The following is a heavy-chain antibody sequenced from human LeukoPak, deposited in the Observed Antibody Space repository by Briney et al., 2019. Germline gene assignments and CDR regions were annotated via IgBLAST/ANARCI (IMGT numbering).Heavy chain of an antibody. J-gene: IGHJ5*02. D-gene: IGHD3-3*01. Sequence: ASVKVSCKASGGTFSSYAISRVRQAPGQGLEWMGGIIPIFGTANYAQKFQGRVTITADKSTSTAYMELSSLRSEDTAVYYCAREAITIFGVVRTQTTYGPHRFDPWGQGTLVTVSS. V-gene: IGHV1-69*06. CDR1: GGTFSSYA. CDR3: AREAITIFGVVRTQTTYGPHRFDP. CDR2: IIPIFGTA.